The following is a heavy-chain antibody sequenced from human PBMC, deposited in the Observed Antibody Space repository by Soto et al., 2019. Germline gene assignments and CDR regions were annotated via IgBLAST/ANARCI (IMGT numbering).Heavy chain of an antibody. Sequence: GGSLRLSCAASGFTFSSYGMHWVRQAPGKGLEWVAVISYDGSNKYYADSVKGRVTISRDNSKNTLYLQMNSLRAEDTAVYYCAKGNVDIVATSIDYWGQGTLVTVSS. D-gene: IGHD5-12*01. CDR1: GFTFSSYG. CDR3: AKGNVDIVATSIDY. J-gene: IGHJ4*02. CDR2: ISYDGSNK. V-gene: IGHV3-30*18.